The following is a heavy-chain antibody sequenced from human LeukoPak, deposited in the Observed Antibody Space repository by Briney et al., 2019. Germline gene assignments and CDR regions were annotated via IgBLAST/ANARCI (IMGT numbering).Heavy chain of an antibody. J-gene: IGHJ5*02. CDR1: GYTFTSYG. V-gene: IGHV1-18*01. CDR3: ARRKFLGWFDP. Sequence: GASVKVSCKASGYTFTSYGISWVRQAPGQGLEWMGWISAYNGNTNYAQKFQGRVTISRNTSISTAYMELSSLRSDDTAIYYCARRKFLGWFDPWGQGTLVTVSS. D-gene: IGHD7-27*01. CDR2: ISAYNGNT.